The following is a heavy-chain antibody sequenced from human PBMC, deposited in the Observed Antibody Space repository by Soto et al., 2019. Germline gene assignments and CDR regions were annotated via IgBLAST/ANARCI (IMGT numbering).Heavy chain of an antibody. Sequence: QVQLLQSGVEVKKPGAAVKVSCEASGYTSTTSYIHWVRQAPGQGLEWMGIITPSGGSTSYAQKFQGRVTMTTDTSTSTVYLEISSLRSEDTAVYYCAREAFGDSVPGYWGQGTLVTVSS. V-gene: IGHV1-46*01. CDR1: GYTSTTSY. CDR3: AREAFGDSVPGY. CDR2: ITPSGGST. J-gene: IGHJ4*02. D-gene: IGHD4-17*01.